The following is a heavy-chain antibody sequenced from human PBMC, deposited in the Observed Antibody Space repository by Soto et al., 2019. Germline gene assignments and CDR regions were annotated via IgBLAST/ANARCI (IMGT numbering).Heavy chain of an antibody. CDR1: GFTLSIYA. Sequence: EVQLLESGGGLVQHGGSLRLSCAASGFTLSIYAMTWVRQAPGKGLEWVSSINTNGGSTFYADSVKGRLTISRDHSENTVYLQMNSLRVEDTAIYYCAKDPRVGASAAEYFQHWGKCTRVSVSS. J-gene: IGHJ1*01. CDR3: AKDPRVGASAAEYFQH. V-gene: IGHV3-23*01. CDR2: INTNGGST. D-gene: IGHD1-26*01.